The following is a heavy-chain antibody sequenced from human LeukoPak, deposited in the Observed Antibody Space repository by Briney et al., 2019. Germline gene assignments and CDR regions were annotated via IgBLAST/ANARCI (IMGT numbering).Heavy chain of an antibody. V-gene: IGHV3-15*01. CDR3: TTSLSGYDFLFDY. CDR2: IKSKTGGGTT. CDR1: GFTFSNAW. D-gene: IGHD5-12*01. J-gene: IGHJ4*02. Sequence: GGSLRLSCAASGFTFSNAWMSWVRQAPGKGLEWVGRIKSKTGGGTTDYAAPVKDRFTFSRDDSKNTLYLQMNNLQTEDTAVYYCTTSLSGYDFLFDYWGQGTLVTVSS.